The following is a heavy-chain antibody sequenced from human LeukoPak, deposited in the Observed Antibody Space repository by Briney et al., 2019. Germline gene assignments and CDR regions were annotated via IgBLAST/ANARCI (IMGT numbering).Heavy chain of an antibody. CDR3: ARDAPTTFGLIIRGKGGMDV. J-gene: IGHJ6*02. V-gene: IGHV1-18*01. Sequence: ASVKVSCKASGYTFTSYGISWVRQAPGQGLEWLGWISGYNGKTNHAQKFQGRVTVTTDTTASTVYMELRGLTSDDTATYYCARDAPTTFGLIIRGKGGMDVWGQGTAVTVSS. CDR2: ISGYNGKT. CDR1: GYTFTSYG. D-gene: IGHD3-3*01.